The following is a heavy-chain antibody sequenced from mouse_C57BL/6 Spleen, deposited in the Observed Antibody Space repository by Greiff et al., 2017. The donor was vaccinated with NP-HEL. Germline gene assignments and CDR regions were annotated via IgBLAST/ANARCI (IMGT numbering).Heavy chain of an antibody. Sequence: EVMLVESEGGLVQPGSSMKLSCTASGFTFSDYYMAWVRQVPEKGLEWVANINYDGSSTYYLDSLKSRFIISRDNAKNILYLQMSSLKSEDTATYYCAREAYGSYAMDYWGQGTSVTVSS. CDR1: GFTFSDYY. J-gene: IGHJ4*01. D-gene: IGHD6-5*01. CDR3: AREAYGSYAMDY. V-gene: IGHV5-16*01. CDR2: INYDGSST.